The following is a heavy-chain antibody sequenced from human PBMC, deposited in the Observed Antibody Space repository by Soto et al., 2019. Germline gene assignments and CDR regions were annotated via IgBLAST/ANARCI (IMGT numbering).Heavy chain of an antibody. CDR3: AREPYDYYYYGLDV. J-gene: IGHJ6*02. CDR1: GFTFSSYS. Sequence: EVQLVESGGGLDKPGGSLRLSCAASGFTFSSYSMNWVRQAPGKGLEWVSSISSSSSYIYYADSVKGRFTISRDNAKNSLYLRMNSLIAEDTAVYYWAREPYDYYYYGLDVWGQGTKVTVSS. V-gene: IGHV3-21*01. CDR2: ISSSSSYI.